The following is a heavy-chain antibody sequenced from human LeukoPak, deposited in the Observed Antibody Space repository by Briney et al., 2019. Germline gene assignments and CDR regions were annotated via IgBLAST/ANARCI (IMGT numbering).Heavy chain of an antibody. V-gene: IGHV6-1*01. J-gene: IGHJ5*02. CDR3: ARGYDSSGSFSSWFDP. CDR2: TYYRSKWYN. D-gene: IGHD3-22*01. Sequence: SQTLSLTCAISGDSVSSNSAAWSWIRQSPSRGHEWLGRTYYRSKWYNDYAVSVKSRITINPDTSKNQFSLQLNSVTPEDTAVYYCARGYDSSGSFSSWFDPWGQGTLVTVSS. CDR1: GDSVSSNSAA.